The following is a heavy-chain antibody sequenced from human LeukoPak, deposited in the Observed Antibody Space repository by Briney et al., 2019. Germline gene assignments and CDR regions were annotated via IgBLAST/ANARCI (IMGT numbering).Heavy chain of an antibody. V-gene: IGHV3-48*01. J-gene: IGHJ4*02. CDR2: ISSSSYTI. D-gene: IGHD2-2*01. CDR3: AKFGFCSSTSCPAPY. Sequence: GGSLRLSCAASGFTFSSYSMNWVRQAPGKGLEWVSYISSSSYTIYYADSVKGRFTISRDNSKNTLYLQMNSLRAEDTAVYYCAKFGFCSSTSCPAPYWGQGTLVTVSS. CDR1: GFTFSSYS.